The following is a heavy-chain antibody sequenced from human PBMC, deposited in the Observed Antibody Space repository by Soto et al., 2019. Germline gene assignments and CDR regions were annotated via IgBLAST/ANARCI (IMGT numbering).Heavy chain of an antibody. V-gene: IGHV3-23*01. CDR1: GFSLSSYS. CDR3: ANPSGFGELLLPDY. Sequence: GGSLTLSCAASGFSLSSYSMSWVRQAPGKGLEWVSAISGSGGGTYYADSVKGRFTISRDNSKNTLYLQMNSLRAEDTVVYYCANPSGFGELLLPDYWGQGTLVTVSS. J-gene: IGHJ4*02. CDR2: ISGSGGGT. D-gene: IGHD3-10*01.